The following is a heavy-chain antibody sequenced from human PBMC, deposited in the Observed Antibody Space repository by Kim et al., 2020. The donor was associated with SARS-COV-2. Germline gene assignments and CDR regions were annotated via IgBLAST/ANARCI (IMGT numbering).Heavy chain of an antibody. CDR2: IIPIFGTP. CDR3: ARDIAAIGTRDYYYYGLDV. V-gene: IGHV1-69*13. Sequence: SVKVSCKASGGTFSSYAISWVRQAPGQGLEWMGGIIPIFGTPNHAQKFQGRVTITADESTDTAYMELSSLRSEDTAVYYCARDIAAIGTRDYYYYGLDVGGEGTTVTVSS. CDR1: GGTFSSYA. D-gene: IGHD6-13*01. J-gene: IGHJ6*01.